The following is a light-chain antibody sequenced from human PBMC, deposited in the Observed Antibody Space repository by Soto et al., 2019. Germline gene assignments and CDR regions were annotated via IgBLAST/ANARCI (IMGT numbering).Light chain of an antibody. V-gene: IGLV1-40*01. CDR2: GNS. CDR1: SSNIGAGYV. J-gene: IGLJ3*02. Sequence: QAVVTQPPSVSGAPGQRVTISCTGSSSNIGAGYVVHWYQQLPGTAPKLLIYGNSNRPSGVPDRFSGSKSGTSASLAITGLLAEDEADYYCQSYDSSLSGWVFGGWTKLTVL. CDR3: QSYDSSLSGWV.